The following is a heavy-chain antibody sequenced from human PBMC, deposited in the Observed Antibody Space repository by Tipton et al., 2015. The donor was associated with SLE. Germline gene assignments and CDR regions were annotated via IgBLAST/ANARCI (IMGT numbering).Heavy chain of an antibody. CDR2: LSTDGSAT. CDR1: GFTFHNYW. CDR3: ARAPTVSVAGTTDPFGMDV. D-gene: IGHD6-19*01. Sequence: SLRLSCAASGFTFHNYWMHWVRQAPGKGLGWVSRLSTDGSATTYADSVKGRLTISRDNAKNTLYLQMRSLRVEDTGIYYCARAPTVSVAGTTDPFGMDVWGPGTRVTVSS. J-gene: IGHJ6*02. V-gene: IGHV3-74*01.